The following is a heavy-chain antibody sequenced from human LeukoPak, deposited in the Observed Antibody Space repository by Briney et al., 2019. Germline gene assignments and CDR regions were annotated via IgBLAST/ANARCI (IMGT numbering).Heavy chain of an antibody. CDR3: AKETYCSSTSCRSQYSQH. D-gene: IGHD2-2*01. J-gene: IGHJ1*01. V-gene: IGHV3-30*02. CDR2: IRYDGSNK. CDR1: GFTFSSYG. Sequence: GGSLRLSCAASGFTFSSYGMHWVRQAPGKGLEWVAFIRYDGSNKYYADSVKGRFTISRDNSKNTLYLQMNSLGAEDTAVYYCAKETYCSSTSCRSQYSQHWGQGTLVTVSS.